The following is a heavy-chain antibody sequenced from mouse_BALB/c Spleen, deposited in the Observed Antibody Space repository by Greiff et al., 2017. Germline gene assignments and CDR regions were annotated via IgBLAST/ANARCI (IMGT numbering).Heavy chain of an antibody. CDR3: ARDYRSGAWFAY. CDR1: GYTFTSYW. CDR2: INPSTGYT. Sequence: QVHVKQSGAELAKPGASVKMSCKASGYTFTSYWMHWVKQRPGQGLEWIGYINPSTGYTEYNQKFKDKATLTADKSSSTAYMQLSSLTSEDSAVYYCARDYRSGAWFAYWGQGTLVTVSA. V-gene: IGHV1-7*01. D-gene: IGHD2-14*01. J-gene: IGHJ3*01.